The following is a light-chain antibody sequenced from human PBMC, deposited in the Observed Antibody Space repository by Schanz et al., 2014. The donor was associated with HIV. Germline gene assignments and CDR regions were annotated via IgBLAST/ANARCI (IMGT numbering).Light chain of an antibody. CDR1: SSNIKINA. CDR3: ATWDDSLNGWV. V-gene: IGLV1-44*01. CDR2: ATY. J-gene: IGLJ3*02. Sequence: QSVLTQPSSASGTPGQRVTISCSGSSSNIKINAVNWYHHLPGTGPKLLIYATYNRPSGVPDRFSGSGSDTSASLAISGLQSEDEADYYCATWDDSLNGWVFGGGTKLTVL.